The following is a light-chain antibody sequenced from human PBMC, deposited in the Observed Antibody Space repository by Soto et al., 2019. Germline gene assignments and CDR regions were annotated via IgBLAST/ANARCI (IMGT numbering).Light chain of an antibody. CDR2: DVS. CDR1: RTLSSW. Sequence: DIQMTKSPSTLSASVGDRVTITCRASRTLSSWLAWYQQKPGKAPKLLIYDVSSLESGVPSRFSGSGSGTEFTLTISSLQPDDFATYYCQQYNSYSLTFGGGTKVEIK. CDR3: QQYNSYSLT. V-gene: IGKV1-5*01. J-gene: IGKJ4*01.